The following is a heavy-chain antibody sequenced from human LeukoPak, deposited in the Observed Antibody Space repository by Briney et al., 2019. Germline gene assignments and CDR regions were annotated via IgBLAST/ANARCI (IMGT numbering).Heavy chain of an antibody. CDR3: VRDRAPWGGALGGAKGMDV. Sequence: GGSLRLSCAPSGFTFSRHGMHWVRQAPGKGLEWVSAISGSGGSTYYADSVKGRFTISRDNSKKTLHLQMDSLRVEDTAVYYCVRDRAPWGGALGGAKGMDVWGEGTTVTVSS. V-gene: IGHV3-NL1*01. CDR2: ISGSGGST. J-gene: IGHJ6*03. D-gene: IGHD4/OR15-4a*01. CDR1: GFTFSRHG.